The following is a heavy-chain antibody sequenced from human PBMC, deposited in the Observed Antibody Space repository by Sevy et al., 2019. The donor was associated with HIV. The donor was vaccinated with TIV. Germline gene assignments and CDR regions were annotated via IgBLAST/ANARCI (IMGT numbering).Heavy chain of an antibody. CDR2: IWYDGSSQ. D-gene: IGHD6-13*01. CDR1: GFVFSTYG. V-gene: IGHV3-33*08. Sequence: GGYLRLSCAASGFVFSTYGMHWVRRAPGKGLEWVALIWYDGSSQYYADSVQGRFTISRDNSKNTLDLQMNSLRAEDTAVYYCVSGASIAAAGNFAYWGQGTLVTVSS. CDR3: VSGASIAAAGNFAY. J-gene: IGHJ4*02.